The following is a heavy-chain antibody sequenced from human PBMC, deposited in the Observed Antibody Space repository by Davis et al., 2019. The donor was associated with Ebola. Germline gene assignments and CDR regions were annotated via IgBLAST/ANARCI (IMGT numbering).Heavy chain of an antibody. Sequence: SETLSLTCTVSGGSISSYYWSWIRQPPGKGLEWIGYIYYSGSTNYNPSLKSRVTISVDTSKNQFSLKLSSVTAADTAVYYCARVLRSYDFWSGYYGGYGMDVWGQGTTVTVSS. V-gene: IGHV4-59*01. CDR3: ARVLRSYDFWSGYYGGYGMDV. D-gene: IGHD3-3*01. CDR1: GGSISSYY. J-gene: IGHJ6*02. CDR2: IYYSGST.